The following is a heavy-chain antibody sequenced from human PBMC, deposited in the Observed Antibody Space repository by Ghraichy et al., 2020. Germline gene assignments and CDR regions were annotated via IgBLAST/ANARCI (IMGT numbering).Heavy chain of an antibody. Sequence: SGPTLVKPTETLTLTCTVSGFSLRNARMGVSWIRQPPGKPLEWLAHIFSHDEKSYSTSLKNRLTISKDASESQVVLMMTNMDPVDTGTYYCARIACSSTNCYDFYYGMDVWGQGTTVTVSS. J-gene: IGHJ6*02. CDR3: ARIACSSTNCYDFYYGMDV. D-gene: IGHD2-2*01. CDR2: IFSHDEK. CDR1: GFSLRNARMG. V-gene: IGHV2-26*01.